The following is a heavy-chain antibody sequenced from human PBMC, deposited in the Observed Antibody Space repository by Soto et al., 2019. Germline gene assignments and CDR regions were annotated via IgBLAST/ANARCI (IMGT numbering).Heavy chain of an antibody. V-gene: IGHV4-59*01. D-gene: IGHD6-13*01. J-gene: IGHJ4*02. CDR3: ARGRLAAAGHDY. CDR2: IYYSGST. CDR1: GGSISSYY. Sequence: TLSLTCTGSGGSISSYYWSWIRQPPGKGLEWIGYIYYSGSTNYNPSLKSRVTISVDTSKNQFSLKLSSVTAADTAVYYCARGRLAAAGHDYWGQGTLVTVSS.